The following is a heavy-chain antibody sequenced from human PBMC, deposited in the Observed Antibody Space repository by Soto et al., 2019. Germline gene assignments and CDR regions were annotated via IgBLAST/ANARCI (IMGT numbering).Heavy chain of an antibody. D-gene: IGHD3-22*01. CDR3: ASGFYDSRGYSEAFDI. J-gene: IGHJ3*02. V-gene: IGHV4-59*01. CDR2: VSSSGST. Sequence: SETLSLTCTVSGGSIIGDHCNWIRHPPGKGLEWIAYVSSSGSTKYNPSLKSRVTISIDTTKNQFSLRLSSVTAADTAVYYCASGFYDSRGYSEAFDIWGQGTKVTVSS. CDR1: GGSIIGDH.